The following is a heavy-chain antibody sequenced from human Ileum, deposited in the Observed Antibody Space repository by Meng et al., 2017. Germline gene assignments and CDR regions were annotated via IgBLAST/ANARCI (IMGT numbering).Heavy chain of an antibody. CDR2: ISYDGSNK. J-gene: IGHJ4*02. V-gene: IGHV3-30*07. D-gene: IGHD1-7*01. CDR3: AREGFDGTNYYLAY. CDR1: GFTFSSYA. Sequence: QVARGGSWGGVVRPGRSLELSCAASGFTFSSYAMHWVRQAPGKGLEWVAVISYDGSNKYYADSVKGRFAISRDNAQNTAYLQIHSLTGEDTAVYFCAREGFDGTNYYLAYWGQGTLVTVSS.